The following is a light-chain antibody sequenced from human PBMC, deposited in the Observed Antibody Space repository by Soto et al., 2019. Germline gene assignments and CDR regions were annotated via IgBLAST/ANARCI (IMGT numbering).Light chain of an antibody. Sequence: EIVLTQSPGTLSLSPGERAILSCRASQSVSSSYLAWYQQKPGQAPRLLIYGASSRATGIPDRFSGSGSGTDFTLTISRLEPEDFAVYYCQQYGSSPWWTFGQGTKVEIK. V-gene: IGKV3-20*01. CDR3: QQYGSSPWWT. CDR2: GAS. CDR1: QSVSSSY. J-gene: IGKJ1*01.